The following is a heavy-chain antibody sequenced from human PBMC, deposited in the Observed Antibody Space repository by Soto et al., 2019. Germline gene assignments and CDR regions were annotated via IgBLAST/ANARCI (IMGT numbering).Heavy chain of an antibody. J-gene: IGHJ4*02. D-gene: IGHD6-13*01. Sequence: QVQLVESGGGVVQPGRSLRLSCAASGFTFSSYGMHWVRQAPGKGLEWVAVISYDGSNKYYADSVKGRFTISRDNSKKTMYLQMNSLRAEDTAVYYCAKVYRSSLYYFDYWGQGTLVTVSS. V-gene: IGHV3-30*18. CDR2: ISYDGSNK. CDR1: GFTFSSYG. CDR3: AKVYRSSLYYFDY.